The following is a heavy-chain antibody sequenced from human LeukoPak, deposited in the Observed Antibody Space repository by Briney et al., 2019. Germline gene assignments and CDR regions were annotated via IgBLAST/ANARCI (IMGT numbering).Heavy chain of an antibody. CDR1: GYTFTSYG. CDR2: IIPILGIA. V-gene: IGHV1-69*04. D-gene: IGHD1-26*01. Sequence: ASVKVSCKASGYTFTSYGISWVRQAPGQGLEWMGRIIPILGIANYAQKFQGRVTITADKSTSTAYMELSSLRSEDTAVYYCAGPQSGSYLDLDYWGQGTLVTVSS. CDR3: AGPQSGSYLDLDY. J-gene: IGHJ4*02.